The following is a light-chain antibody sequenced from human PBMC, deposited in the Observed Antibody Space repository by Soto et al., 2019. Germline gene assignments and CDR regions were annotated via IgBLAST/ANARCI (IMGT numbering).Light chain of an antibody. CDR3: QQRSNWPIT. CDR2: DAS. Sequence: EIVLTQSPATLSLSPGEGATLSCRASQSVSSYLAWYQQKLGQAPRLLIYDASNRATGIPARFSGSGSGTDFTLTISSLEPEDFAVYYCQQRSNWPITFGQGTRLEIK. CDR1: QSVSSY. V-gene: IGKV3-11*01. J-gene: IGKJ5*01.